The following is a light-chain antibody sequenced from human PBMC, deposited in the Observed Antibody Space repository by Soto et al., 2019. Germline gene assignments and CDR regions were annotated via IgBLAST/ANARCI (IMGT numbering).Light chain of an antibody. V-gene: IGLV1-40*01. Sequence: QSVLTQPPSVSGAPGQRVTISCTGSSSNIGAGYDVHWYQHLPRTAPKLLIYGNNNRPSGVPDRFSGSKSGTSASLAITGLQAEDEADYYCQSYDSSLSVVVFGGGTKLTVL. CDR2: GNN. CDR3: QSYDSSLSVVV. J-gene: IGLJ2*01. CDR1: SSNIGAGYD.